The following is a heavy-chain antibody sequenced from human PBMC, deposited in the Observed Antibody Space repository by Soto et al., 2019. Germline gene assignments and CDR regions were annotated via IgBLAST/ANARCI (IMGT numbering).Heavy chain of an antibody. CDR2: INHSGST. J-gene: IGHJ4*02. V-gene: IGHV4-34*01. CDR3: ARGGVLYYFDY. CDR1: GGSFSGYY. D-gene: IGHD3-10*01. Sequence: SETLSLTCAVYGGSFSGYYWSWIRQPPGKGLEWIGEINHSGSTNYNPSLKSRVTISVDTSKNQFSLKLSSVTAADTAVYYCARGGVLYYFDYWGKGTLVTVSS.